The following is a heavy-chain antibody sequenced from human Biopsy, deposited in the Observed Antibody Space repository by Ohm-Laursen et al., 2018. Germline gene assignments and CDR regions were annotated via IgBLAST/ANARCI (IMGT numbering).Heavy chain of an antibody. Sequence: PGTLSLTCPVSGASISDYYCVWIRQPAGKGLEWIGLIFTSGSTTYNPSLRSRVTMSVDTSKNQFTLKLNSVTAADTAVYYCARATNSTGWPYYYFYGMDVWGQGTTVTVSS. D-gene: IGHD2/OR15-2a*01. J-gene: IGHJ6*02. CDR2: IFTSGST. CDR3: ARATNSTGWPYYYFYGMDV. V-gene: IGHV4-4*07. CDR1: GASISDYY.